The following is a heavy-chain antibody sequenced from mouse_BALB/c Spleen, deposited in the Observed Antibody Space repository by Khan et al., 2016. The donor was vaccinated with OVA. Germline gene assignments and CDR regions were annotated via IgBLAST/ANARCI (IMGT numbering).Heavy chain of an antibody. CDR1: GFTFSSYG. V-gene: IGHV5-6-3*01. D-gene: IGHD2-1*01. CDR3: ARVGIIYYGNYDYYFDY. Sequence: EVELVESGGGLVQPGGSLKLSCAASGFTFSSYGMSWVRQTPDKRLELVATINTNVGSTYYPDSVKGRFTISRDNAKNTLYLHMSSLTSEDTAMYYCARVGIIYYGNYDYYFDYWGQGTTLTVSS. CDR2: INTNVGST. J-gene: IGHJ2*01.